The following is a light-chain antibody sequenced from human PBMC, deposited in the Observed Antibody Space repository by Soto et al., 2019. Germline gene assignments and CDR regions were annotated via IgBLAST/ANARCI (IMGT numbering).Light chain of an antibody. CDR2: DAS. CDR1: QSVSSY. Sequence: EIVLTQSPATLSLSPGERVTLSCRASQSVSSYFAWYQQKPGQAPRLLIYDASNRATGIPARFSGSGSGTDFPLTISSLAPEDFAVYYCQQHSNGPLTFGKGTRLEIK. V-gene: IGKV3-11*01. CDR3: QQHSNGPLT. J-gene: IGKJ5*01.